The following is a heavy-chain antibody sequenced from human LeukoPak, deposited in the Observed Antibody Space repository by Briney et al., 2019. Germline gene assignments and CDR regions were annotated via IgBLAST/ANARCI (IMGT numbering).Heavy chain of an antibody. CDR1: GFTFSTYW. CDR3: ARPPSAIVVVPAAS. V-gene: IGHV3-30-3*01. Sequence: GSLRLSCVASGFTFSTYWMSWVRQAPGKGLEWVAVISYDGSNKYYADSVKGRFTISRDNSKNTLYLQMNSLRAEDTAEYYCARPPSAIVVVPAASWGQGTLVTVSS. CDR2: ISYDGSNK. J-gene: IGHJ4*02. D-gene: IGHD2-2*01.